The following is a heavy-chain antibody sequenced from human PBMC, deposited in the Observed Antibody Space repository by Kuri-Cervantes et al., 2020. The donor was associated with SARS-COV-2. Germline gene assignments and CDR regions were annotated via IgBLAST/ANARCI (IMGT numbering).Heavy chain of an antibody. Sequence: ESLKISCTVSGGSISSGDYYWSWIRQPPGKGLEWIGSIYHSGSTYYNPSLKSRVTISVDTSKNQFSLKLSSVTAADTAVYYCARHGNSYCSSTSCSYNYYYYYMDVWGKGTTVTVSS. CDR1: GGSISSGDYY. CDR2: IYHSGST. CDR3: ARHGNSYCSSTSCSYNYYYYYMDV. V-gene: IGHV4-39*01. D-gene: IGHD2-2*01. J-gene: IGHJ6*03.